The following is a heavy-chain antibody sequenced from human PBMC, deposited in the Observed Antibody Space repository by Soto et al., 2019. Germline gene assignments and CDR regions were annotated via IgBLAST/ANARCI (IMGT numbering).Heavy chain of an antibody. CDR2: IYHSGST. D-gene: IGHD2-15*01. CDR1: GGSISSGGYS. J-gene: IGHJ3*02. V-gene: IGHV4-30-2*01. CDR3: ARVSCSGGSCSDAFDI. Sequence: QLQLQESGSGLVKPSQTLSLTCAVSGGSISSGGYSWSWIRQPPGKGLEWIGYIYHSGSTYYNPSLKSRVTISVDRSKIQFSLKLSSVTAADTAVYYCARVSCSGGSCSDAFDIWGQGTMVTVSS.